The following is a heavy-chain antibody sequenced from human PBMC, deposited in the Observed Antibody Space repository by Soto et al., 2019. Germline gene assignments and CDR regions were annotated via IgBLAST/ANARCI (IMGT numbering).Heavy chain of an antibody. Sequence: EVQLVESGGGLVQPGGSLRLSCAASGFTFSSYWMHWVRRAPGKGLVWVSRINSDGTSTSYADSVKGRFTISRDNAKNTLYLQMNSLRAEDTAVYYCARGGEMKYYDSCGYLYWGQGTLVTVSS. J-gene: IGHJ4*02. V-gene: IGHV3-74*01. CDR1: GFTFSSYW. D-gene: IGHD3-22*01. CDR3: ARGGEMKYYDSCGYLY. CDR2: INSDGTST.